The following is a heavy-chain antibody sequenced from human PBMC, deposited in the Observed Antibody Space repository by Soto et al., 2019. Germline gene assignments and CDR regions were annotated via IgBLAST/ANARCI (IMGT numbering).Heavy chain of an antibody. CDR2: ISGSGGST. CDR1: GFTFSSYA. D-gene: IGHD3-10*01. Sequence: LRLSCAASGFTFSSYAMSWVRQAPGKGLEWVSAISGSGGSTYYADSVKGRFTISRGNSKNTLYLQMNSLRAEDTAVYYCAKDHRRFGELNWFDPWGQGTLVTVS. V-gene: IGHV3-23*01. J-gene: IGHJ5*02. CDR3: AKDHRRFGELNWFDP.